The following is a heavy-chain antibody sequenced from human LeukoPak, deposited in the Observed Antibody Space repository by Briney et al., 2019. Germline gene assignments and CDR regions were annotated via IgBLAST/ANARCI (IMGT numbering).Heavy chain of an antibody. CDR1: GVSISNYC. Sequence: SECLSLTCTVAGVSISNYCCGWVRQHAGKWMGWIGFIHYSGSTPYTPSLKCRVPMSVATSNNPFSLNLSSVPAADTAIYYCVRHSGASPHYFDYWGQGTLVTVSS. V-gene: IGHV4-59*08. CDR3: VRHSGASPHYFDY. D-gene: IGHD1-26*01. J-gene: IGHJ4*02. CDR2: IHYSGST.